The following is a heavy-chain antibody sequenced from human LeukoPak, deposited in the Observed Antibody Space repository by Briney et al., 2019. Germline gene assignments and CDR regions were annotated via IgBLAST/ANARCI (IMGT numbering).Heavy chain of an antibody. J-gene: IGHJ4*02. Sequence: GGALRLSCAASGLTFNTYGMHWVRQAPCKELEGVSYIRYDSNNKYYADSVMGRFTNYRDNSLYTLFLQMNSLTTEDTAVYYGAKDGRGGSYYVGYWGQGTLVTVSS. V-gene: IGHV3-30*02. D-gene: IGHD1-26*01. CDR2: IRYDSNNK. CDR3: AKDGRGGSYYVGY. CDR1: GLTFNTYG.